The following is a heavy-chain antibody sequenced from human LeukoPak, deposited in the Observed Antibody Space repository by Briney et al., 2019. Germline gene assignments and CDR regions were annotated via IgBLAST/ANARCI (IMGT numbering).Heavy chain of an antibody. D-gene: IGHD4-17*01. Sequence: GGSLRLSCAASGFTFSSYSMNWVRQAPGKGLEWVSYISSSSSSTIYCADSVKGRFTISRDNAKNSLYLQMNSLRAEDTAVYYCARDVYGDRGYWGQGTLVTVSS. CDR2: ISSSSSSTI. CDR1: GFTFSSYS. V-gene: IGHV3-48*04. J-gene: IGHJ4*02. CDR3: ARDVYGDRGY.